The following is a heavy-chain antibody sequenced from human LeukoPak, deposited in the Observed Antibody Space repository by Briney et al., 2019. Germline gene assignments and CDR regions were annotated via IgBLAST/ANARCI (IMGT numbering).Heavy chain of an antibody. CDR1: GGSISSGGYY. CDR2: IYYSGST. J-gene: IGHJ1*01. V-gene: IGHV4-31*03. Sequence: TLSLTCTVSGGSISSGGYYWSWIRQHPGKGLEWIGYIYYSGSTYYNPSLKSRVTISVDTSKNQFSLKLSSVTAADTAVYYCVSGSSGWLYFQHWGQGTLVTVSS. CDR3: VSGSSGWLYFQH. D-gene: IGHD6-19*01.